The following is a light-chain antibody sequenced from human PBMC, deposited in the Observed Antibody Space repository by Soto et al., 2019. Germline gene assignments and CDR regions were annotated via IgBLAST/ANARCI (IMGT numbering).Light chain of an antibody. V-gene: IGLV1-44*01. Sequence: QSVLTQPNSASGTPGQRVTISCSGSSSNIGTSSVHWFQQLPGTAPKLLISTTNQRPSGVPERFSGSKSGTSASLAISGLQSEDEADYYCAAWDYSLNGHVFGTGTKVTVL. CDR3: AAWDYSLNGHV. CDR2: TTN. CDR1: SSNIGTSS. J-gene: IGLJ1*01.